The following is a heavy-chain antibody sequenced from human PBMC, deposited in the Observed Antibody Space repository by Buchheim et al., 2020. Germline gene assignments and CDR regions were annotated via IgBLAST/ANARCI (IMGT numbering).Heavy chain of an antibody. D-gene: IGHD6-13*01. V-gene: IGHV3-48*01. Sequence: EVQLVESGGDLVQPGGSVRLSCTASGFTFNNYKMHWVRQAPGKGLEWVSHISRTGLATYYADSVKGRFTISRDNARNSLYLQMNSLRAEDTAVYYCATGMLVATGTLSFDFWGQGTL. J-gene: IGHJ4*02. CDR3: ATGMLVATGTLSFDF. CDR2: ISRTGLAT. CDR1: GFTFNNYK.